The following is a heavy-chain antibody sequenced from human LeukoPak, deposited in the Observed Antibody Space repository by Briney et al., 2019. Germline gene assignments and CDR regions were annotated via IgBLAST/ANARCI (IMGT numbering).Heavy chain of an antibody. V-gene: IGHV4-30-4*01. CDR3: ARDGDTAPFDY. CDR2: IYYSGST. J-gene: IGHJ4*02. D-gene: IGHD5-18*01. CDR1: GVSISSGDYY. Sequence: SQTLSLTCTVSGVSISSGDYYWSWIRQPPGKGLEWIGYIYYSGSTYYNPSLKSLVTISVDTSKNQFSLKLSSVPAADTAVYYCARDGDTAPFDYWGQGTLVTVSS.